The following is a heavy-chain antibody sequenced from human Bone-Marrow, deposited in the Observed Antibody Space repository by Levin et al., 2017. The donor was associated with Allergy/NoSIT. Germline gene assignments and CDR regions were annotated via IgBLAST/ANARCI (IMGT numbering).Heavy chain of an antibody. Sequence: PGGSLRLSCAASGFTFSSYGMHWVRQAPGKGLEWVAVIWYDGSNKYYADSVKGRFTISRDNSKNTLYLQMNSLRAEDTAVYYCARDGYSSSSFSDYWGQGTLVTVSS. CDR2: IWYDGSNK. CDR1: GFTFSSYG. CDR3: ARDGYSSSSFSDY. V-gene: IGHV3-33*01. J-gene: IGHJ4*02. D-gene: IGHD6-6*01.